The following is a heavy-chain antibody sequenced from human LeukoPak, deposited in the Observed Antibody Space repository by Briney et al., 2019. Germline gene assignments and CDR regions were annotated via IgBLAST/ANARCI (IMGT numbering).Heavy chain of an antibody. CDR1: GGSISSSSYY. J-gene: IGHJ6*03. CDR2: IYYSGST. V-gene: IGHV4-39*01. Sequence: SETLSLTCTVSGGSISSSSYYWRWIRQPPGKGLEWIGSIYYSGSTYYNPSLKSRVTISVDTSKNQFSLKLSSVTAADTAVYYCATQAYYYYYMDVWGKGTTVTVSS. CDR3: ATQAYYYYYMDV.